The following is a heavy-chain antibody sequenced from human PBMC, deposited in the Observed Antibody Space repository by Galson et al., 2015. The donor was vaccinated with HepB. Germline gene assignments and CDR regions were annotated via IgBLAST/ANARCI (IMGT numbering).Heavy chain of an antibody. CDR2: INAGNGNT. D-gene: IGHD2-21*02. CDR3: ARGHIVVVTAIDY. J-gene: IGHJ4*02. CDR1: GYTFTSYA. Sequence: SVKVSCKASGYTFTSYAMHWVRQAPGQRLEWMGWINAGNGNTKYSQKFQGRVTITRDTSASTAYMELSSLRSEDTAVYYCARGHIVVVTAIDYWGQGTLVTVSS. V-gene: IGHV1-3*01.